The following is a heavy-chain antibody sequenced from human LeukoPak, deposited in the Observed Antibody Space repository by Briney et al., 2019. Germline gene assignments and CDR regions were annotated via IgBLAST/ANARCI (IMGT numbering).Heavy chain of an antibody. V-gene: IGHV3-21*01. J-gene: IGHJ4*02. CDR1: GFTFSRYT. CDR3: ARSTAYYYDSSGYYPFDD. CDR2: ISSSSSYI. D-gene: IGHD3-22*01. Sequence: PGGSLRLSCAASGFTFSRYTMNWVRQAPGQGLEWVSSISSSSSYIYYADSVKGRFTISRDNAKNSLYLQMNSLRAEDTAVYYCARSTAYYYDSSGYYPFDDWGQGTPVTVSS.